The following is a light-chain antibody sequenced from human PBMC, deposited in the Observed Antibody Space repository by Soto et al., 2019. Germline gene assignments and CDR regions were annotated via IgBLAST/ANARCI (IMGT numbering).Light chain of an antibody. J-gene: IGLJ1*01. CDR1: SSNIGSNY. CDR3: AAWDDSLSGYV. Sequence: SVLTQPPSASGTPGQRVTISCSGSSSNIGSNYVYWYQQLPGTAPKLLIYRNNQRPSGVPDRFSGSKPGTSASLAISGLRSEDEADYYCAAWDDSLSGYVFGTGTKVTVL. CDR2: RNN. V-gene: IGLV1-47*01.